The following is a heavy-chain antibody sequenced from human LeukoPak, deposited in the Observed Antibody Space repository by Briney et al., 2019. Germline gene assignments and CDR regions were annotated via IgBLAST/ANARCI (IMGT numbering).Heavy chain of an antibody. CDR1: GGSFSGYY. J-gene: IGHJ5*02. D-gene: IGHD2-15*01. CDR3: ARGDGCSGGSCYCP. Sequence: SETLSLTCAVYGGSFSGYYWSWIRQPPGKGLEWIGEINHSGSTNYSPSLKSRVTISVDTSKNQFSLKLSSVTAADTAVYYCARGDGCSGGSCYCPWGQGTLVTVSS. CDR2: INHSGST. V-gene: IGHV4-34*01.